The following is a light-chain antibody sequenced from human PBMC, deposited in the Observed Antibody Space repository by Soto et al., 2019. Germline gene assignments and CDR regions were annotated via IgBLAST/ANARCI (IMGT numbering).Light chain of an antibody. CDR2: EAN. J-gene: IGLJ2*01. V-gene: IGLV2-23*01. Sequence: QSALTQPASVSGSPGQSITISCTGTSSDVGSYTFVSWYQQHPGKAPKLMIYEANKRPSGVSNRFSGSKSGNTASLTISGLQAEDEAGYYCCSYAGSSTYVLFGGGTKPTVL. CDR1: SSDVGSYTF. CDR3: CSYAGSSTYVL.